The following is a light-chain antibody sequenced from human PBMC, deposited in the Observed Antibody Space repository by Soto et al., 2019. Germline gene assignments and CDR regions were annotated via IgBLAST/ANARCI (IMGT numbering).Light chain of an antibody. CDR3: QQSYSIPLT. J-gene: IGKJ4*01. CDR1: QNISDY. Sequence: DIQMTQSPSSLSASVGDRVTITCRASQNISDYLNWYQQKPGKAPKVLIYAASTLQSGVPSRFGGSGSGTDFTLTINSLQPGDFATYFCQQSYSIPLTFGGGTKVEIK. CDR2: AAS. V-gene: IGKV1-39*01.